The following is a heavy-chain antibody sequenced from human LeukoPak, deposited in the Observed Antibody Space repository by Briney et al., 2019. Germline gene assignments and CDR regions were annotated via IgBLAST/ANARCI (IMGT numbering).Heavy chain of an antibody. V-gene: IGHV3-21*06. CDR3: ARAQSHCSSTSCYRFHFDY. CDR2: ISETSSYI. D-gene: IGHD2-2*01. J-gene: IGHJ4*02. CDR1: GFTFSSYH. Sequence: GGSLRLSCAASGFTFSSYHINWIRQAPGKGLEWVSSISETSSYIYYADSVKGRFTISRDNAKNSLYLQMNSLRVEDSAVYYCARAQSHCSSTSCYRFHFDYWGQGTLVTVSS.